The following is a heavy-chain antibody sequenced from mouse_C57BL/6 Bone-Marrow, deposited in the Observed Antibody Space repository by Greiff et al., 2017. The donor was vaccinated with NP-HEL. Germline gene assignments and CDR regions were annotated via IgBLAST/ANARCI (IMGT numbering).Heavy chain of an antibody. CDR3: AKYDNYGAWFAY. CDR1: GYTFTSYT. V-gene: IGHV1-4*01. CDR2: INPSSGYT. J-gene: IGHJ3*01. Sequence: VQLQQSGAELERPGASVKMSCKASGYTFTSYTMHWVKQRPGQGLEWIGYINPSSGYTKYNQKFKDKATLTADKSSSTALMQLSSLTSEDSTVYYCAKYDNYGAWFAYWGQGTLVTVSA. D-gene: IGHD2-10*02.